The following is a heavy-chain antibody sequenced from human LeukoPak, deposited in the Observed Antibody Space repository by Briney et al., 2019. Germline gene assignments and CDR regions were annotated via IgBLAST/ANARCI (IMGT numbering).Heavy chain of an antibody. V-gene: IGHV4-39*01. J-gene: IGHJ4*02. D-gene: IGHD6-19*01. CDR3: ARDSSGWSFFPAYGY. Sequence: SETLSLTCTVSGGSISSSSYYWGWIRPPPGKGLEWIGSIYYSGSTFYNPSLKSRVTISVDTSKNQFSLKLSSVTAADTAVYYCARDSSGWSFFPAYGYWGQGTLVTVSS. CDR2: IYYSGST. CDR1: GGSISSSSYY.